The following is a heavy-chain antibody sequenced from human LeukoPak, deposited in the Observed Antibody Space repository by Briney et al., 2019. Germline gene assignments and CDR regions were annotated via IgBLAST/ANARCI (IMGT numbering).Heavy chain of an antibody. CDR1: GFDFGGLW. CDR3: TTHLTPPLYYGSEILFGSDSPDFFYGMDV. D-gene: IGHD3-10*01. Sequence: GGSLRLSYTASGFDFGGLWMSWLRQAPGKGREWGGRIISKTDGGPTSYAAPVKGRFTISRDDSRHTLYLQMNSLKTEDTAVYYCTTHLTPPLYYGSEILFGSDSPDFFYGMDVWGQGTAVSVSS. CDR2: IISKTDGGPT. J-gene: IGHJ6*02. V-gene: IGHV3-15*01.